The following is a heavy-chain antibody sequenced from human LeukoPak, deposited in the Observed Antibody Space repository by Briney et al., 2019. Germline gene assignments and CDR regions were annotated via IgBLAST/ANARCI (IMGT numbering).Heavy chain of an antibody. CDR1: GGTFSSYA. Sequence: SVKVSCKASGGTFSSYAISWVRQAPGQGLEWMGRIIPILGIANYAQKFQGRVTITADKSTSTAYMELSSLRSEDTAVYYCACTPITIFGVVIDAFDIWGQGTMVTVSS. J-gene: IGHJ3*02. CDR2: IIPILGIA. D-gene: IGHD3-3*01. CDR3: ACTPITIFGVVIDAFDI. V-gene: IGHV1-69*04.